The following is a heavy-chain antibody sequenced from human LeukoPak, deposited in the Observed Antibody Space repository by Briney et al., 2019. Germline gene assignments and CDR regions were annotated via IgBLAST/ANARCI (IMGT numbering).Heavy chain of an antibody. CDR1: GGSISSSSYY. J-gene: IGHJ4*02. D-gene: IGHD5-24*01. CDR3: AREGDGYNFFDY. V-gene: IGHV4-39*02. CDR2: IYYSGST. Sequence: SETLSLTCTVSGGSISSSSYYWGWIRQPPEKGLEWIGSIYYSGSTYYNPSLKSRVTISVDTSKNQFALKLSSVTAADTAVYYGAREGDGYNFFDYWGQGTLVTVSS.